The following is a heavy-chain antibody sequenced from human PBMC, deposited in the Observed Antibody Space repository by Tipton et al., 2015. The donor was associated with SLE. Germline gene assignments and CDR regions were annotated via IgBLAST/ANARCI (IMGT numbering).Heavy chain of an antibody. D-gene: IGHD4-11*01. Sequence: TLSLTCTFSGGSISSSYLSWIRQPAGKGLEWIGRIYSSGTINYNPSLKSRVTMSVDTSKRQLFLRLSSVTAADTAVYFCAGGDYGNYDVWGQGTTVTVS. CDR3: AGGDYGNYDV. J-gene: IGHJ6*02. CDR1: GGSISSSY. CDR2: IYSSGTI. V-gene: IGHV4-4*07.